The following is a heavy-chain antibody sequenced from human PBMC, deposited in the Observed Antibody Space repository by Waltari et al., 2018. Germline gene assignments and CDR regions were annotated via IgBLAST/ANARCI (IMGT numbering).Heavy chain of an antibody. CDR2: IIPIFGTA. V-gene: IGHV1-69*05. J-gene: IGHJ3*02. D-gene: IGHD1-26*01. CDR1: GGTFNSYA. Sequence: QVQLVQSGAEVKKPGSSVKVSCKASGGTFNSYAISWVRQAPGQGLEWMGGIIPIFGTANYARRFQGRVRITTDEATSTAYMELSSLVAEDTAVYYCARSPLGEGAFDIWGQGTMVTVSS. CDR3: ARSPLGEGAFDI.